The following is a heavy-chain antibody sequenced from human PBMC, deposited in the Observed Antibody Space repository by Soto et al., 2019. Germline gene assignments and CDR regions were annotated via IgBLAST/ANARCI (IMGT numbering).Heavy chain of an antibody. D-gene: IGHD2-2*01. Sequence: PGGSLRLSCAASGFTFSSYSMNWVRQAPGKGLESVSYISSSSSTIYYADSVKGRFTISRDNSKNTLYLQMNSLRAEDTAVYYCARGDGIVVVPAKGGYYYGMDVWGQGTTVTVSS. CDR2: ISSSSSTI. J-gene: IGHJ6*02. V-gene: IGHV3-48*01. CDR3: ARGDGIVVVPAKGGYYYGMDV. CDR1: GFTFSSYS.